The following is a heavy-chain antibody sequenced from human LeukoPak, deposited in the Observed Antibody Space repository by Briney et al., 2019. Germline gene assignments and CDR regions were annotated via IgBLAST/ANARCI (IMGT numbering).Heavy chain of an antibody. CDR1: GFTFSSYA. CDR2: ISYDGSNK. D-gene: IGHD3-3*01. V-gene: IGHV3-30-3*01. Sequence: PGRSLRLSCAASGFTFSSYAMHWVRQAPGKGLEWVAVISYDGSNKYYADSVKGRFTISRDNSKNTLYLQMNSLRAEDTAVYYCARDGYYDFWSGKIYYYFDYWGQGTLVTVSS. J-gene: IGHJ4*02. CDR3: ARDGYYDFWSGKIYYYFDY.